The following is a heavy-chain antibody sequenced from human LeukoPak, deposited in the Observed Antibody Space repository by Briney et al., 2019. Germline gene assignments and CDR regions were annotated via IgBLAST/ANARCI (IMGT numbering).Heavy chain of an antibody. CDR3: ARGYCSGGNCWVFDI. CDR1: GFTFDDYG. V-gene: IGHV3-20*04. CDR2: IKWNGDSI. D-gene: IGHD2-15*01. Sequence: GGSLRLAWAASGFTFDDYGMSLGRQVQGQVLEWVSGIKWNGDSIGYADSVKGRFTISRDNAKNSLYLQMNSLRAEDTALYYCARGYCSGGNCWVFDIWGQGTMVTVSS. J-gene: IGHJ3*02.